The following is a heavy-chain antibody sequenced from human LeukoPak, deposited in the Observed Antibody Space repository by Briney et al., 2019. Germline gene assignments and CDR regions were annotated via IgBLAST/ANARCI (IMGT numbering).Heavy chain of an antibody. D-gene: IGHD1-14*01. V-gene: IGHV3-66*02. CDR3: ARAELQAYYYYMDV. CDR1: GFTFSSYA. CDR2: IYSGGST. J-gene: IGHJ6*03. Sequence: GGSLRLSCAASGFTFSSYAMSWVRQAPGKGLEWVSVIYSGGSTYYADSVKGRFTISRDNSKNTLYLQMNSLRAEDTAVYYCARAELQAYYYYMDVWGKGTTVTVSS.